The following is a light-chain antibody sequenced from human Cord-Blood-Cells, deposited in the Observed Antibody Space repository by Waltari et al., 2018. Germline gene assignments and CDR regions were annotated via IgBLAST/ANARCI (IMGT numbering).Light chain of an antibody. CDR3: QQYGSSFLT. V-gene: IGKV3-20*01. Sequence: EIVLTQSPGTLSLSPGERATLSCRASQDVSSSYLAWYQQKPGQAPRLLIYGASSRATGIPDRFSGSGSGTDFTLTISRLEPEDFAVYYCQQYGSSFLTFGGGTKVEIK. CDR2: GAS. J-gene: IGKJ4*01. CDR1: QDVSSSY.